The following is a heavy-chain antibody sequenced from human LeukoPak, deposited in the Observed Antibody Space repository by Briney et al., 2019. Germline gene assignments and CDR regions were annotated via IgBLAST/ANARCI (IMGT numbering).Heavy chain of an antibody. CDR1: GGSISSSSYY. CDR2: IYYSGST. V-gene: IGHV4-39*01. D-gene: IGHD6-6*01. J-gene: IGHJ6*03. Sequence: PSETLSLTCTVSGGSISSSSYYRGWIRQPPGKGLEWIGSIYYSGSTYYNPSLKSRVTISVDTSKNQFSLKLSSVTAADTAVYYCARAADSSSSRKDQYYYYYMDVWGKGTTVTVSS. CDR3: ARAADSSSSRKDQYYYYYMDV.